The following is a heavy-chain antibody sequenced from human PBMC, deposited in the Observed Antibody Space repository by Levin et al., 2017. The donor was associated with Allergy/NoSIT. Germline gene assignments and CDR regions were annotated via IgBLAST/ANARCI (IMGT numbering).Heavy chain of an antibody. V-gene: IGHV1-58*01. CDR2: IVVGSGNA. Sequence: RLEWIGWIVVGSGNANYAQKFQERVTITRDVSTSTAYMELSSLRSEDTAVYFCAADGYCSSITCSRPFDYWGQGTLVTVSS. J-gene: IGHJ4*02. CDR3: AADGYCSSITCSRPFDY. D-gene: IGHD2-2*03.